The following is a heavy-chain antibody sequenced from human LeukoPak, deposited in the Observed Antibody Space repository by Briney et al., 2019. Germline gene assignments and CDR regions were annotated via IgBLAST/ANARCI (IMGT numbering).Heavy chain of an antibody. CDR2: IKQDGSER. D-gene: IGHD3-22*01. V-gene: IGHV3-7*01. Sequence: GGSLRLSCAASGFTFSSYWMSWVRQAPGKGLEWVGNIKQDGSERNYVDSVKGRFTISRDNAKKSLYLQMDRLRAEDAAVYYCARDWGAYYHFFDYWGQGTLVTVSS. CDR3: ARDWGAYYHFFDY. J-gene: IGHJ4*02. CDR1: GFTFSSYW.